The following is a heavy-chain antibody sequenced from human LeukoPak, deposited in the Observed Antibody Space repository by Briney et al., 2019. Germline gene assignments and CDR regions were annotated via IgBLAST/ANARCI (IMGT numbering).Heavy chain of an antibody. V-gene: IGHV3-23*01. CDR1: GFTFSSYA. CDR3: AKGRWELLHRGWFDP. J-gene: IGHJ5*02. D-gene: IGHD1-26*01. Sequence: GGSLRLSCAASGFTFSSYAMSWVRQAPGKGLEWVSAISGSGGSTYYADSVKGRFTISRDNSKNTLYLQMNSLRAEDTAVYYCAKGRWELLHRGWFDPWGQGTLVTVSS. CDR2: ISGSGGST.